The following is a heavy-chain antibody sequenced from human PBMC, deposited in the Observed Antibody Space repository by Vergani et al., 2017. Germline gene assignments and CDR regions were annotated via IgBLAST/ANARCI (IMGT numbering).Heavy chain of an antibody. CDR3: AREGLRYFDWLTGGWYFDL. Sequence: VQLVESGGGLVKPGGSLRLSCAASGFTFSSYGMHWVRQAPGKGLEWVSVIYSGGSTYYADSVKGRFTISRDNSKNTLYLQMNSLRAEDTAVYYCAREGLRYFDWLTGGWYFDLWGRGTLVTVSS. V-gene: IGHV3-NL1*01. J-gene: IGHJ2*01. D-gene: IGHD3-9*01. CDR1: GFTFSSYG. CDR2: IYSGGST.